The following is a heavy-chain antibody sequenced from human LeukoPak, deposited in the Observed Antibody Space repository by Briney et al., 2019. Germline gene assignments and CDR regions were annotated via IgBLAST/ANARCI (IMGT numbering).Heavy chain of an antibody. J-gene: IGHJ4*02. V-gene: IGHV4-30-4*01. Sequence: SETLSLTCTVSGGSIGSGDYYWSWIRQPPGKGLEWIGYIYYTGSTYYNPSLKSRVSMSVDTSKNQFSLKLSSVTAADTAVYYCARGPILSPHFDYWGQGTLVTVSS. CDR2: IYYTGST. CDR1: GGSIGSGDYY. CDR3: ARGPILSPHFDY.